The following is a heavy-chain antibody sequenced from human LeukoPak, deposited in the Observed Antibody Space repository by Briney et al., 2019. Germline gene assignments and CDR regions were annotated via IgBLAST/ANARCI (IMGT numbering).Heavy chain of an antibody. CDR1: GGSISSYY. CDR3: ARGRGYSYGR. D-gene: IGHD5-18*01. J-gene: IGHJ4*02. V-gene: IGHV4-59*01. CDR2: IYYSGST. Sequence: SETLSLTCTVSGGSISSYYWSWIRQPPGKGLEWIGYIYYSGSTNYNPSLESRVTISVDTSKNQFSLKLSSVTAADTAVYYCARGRGYSYGRWGQGTLVTVSS.